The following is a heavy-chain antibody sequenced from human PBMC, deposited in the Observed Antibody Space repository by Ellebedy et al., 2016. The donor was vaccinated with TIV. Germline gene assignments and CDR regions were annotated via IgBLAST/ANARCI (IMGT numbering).Heavy chain of an antibody. J-gene: IGHJ2*01. D-gene: IGHD4/OR15-4a*01. CDR1: GYPFSSYG. Sequence: AASVKVSCKASGYPFSSYGMSWVRQAPGRGLEWMGGIIPMFGKANSAQKFQGRVTITADESTSTAYMELSSLRSEETAVYYCARDSGANFLGLSFGLWGRGTLVTVSS. V-gene: IGHV1-69*13. CDR3: ARDSGANFLGLSFGL. CDR2: IIPMFGKA.